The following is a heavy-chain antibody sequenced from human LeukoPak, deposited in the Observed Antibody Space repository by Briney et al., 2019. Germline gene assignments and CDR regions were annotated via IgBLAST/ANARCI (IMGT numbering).Heavy chain of an antibody. J-gene: IGHJ4*02. CDR1: GFTFSNYG. CDR2: ISYDGSNK. D-gene: IGHD6-6*01. CDR3: AKDFIIGLVQKVFDY. Sequence: GGSLRLSCAASGFTFSNYGMHWVRQAPGKGLEWVALISYDGSNKYYADSVKGRFTVSRDSSKNTLYLQMNSLRAEDTAMYYCAKDFIIGLVQKVFDYWGQGTLVTVSS. V-gene: IGHV3-30*18.